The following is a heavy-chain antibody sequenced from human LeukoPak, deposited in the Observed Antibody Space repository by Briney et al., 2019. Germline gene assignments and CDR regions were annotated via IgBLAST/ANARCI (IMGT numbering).Heavy chain of an antibody. CDR2: INPNSGGT. CDR1: GYTFTGYY. D-gene: IGHD2-2*02. Sequence: ASVTVSCRASGYTFTGYYMHWVRQAPGQGLEWMGWINPNSGGTNYAQKFQGRVTMTRDTSISTAYMELSRLRSDDTAVYYCARIYCSSTSCYIDYWGQGTLVTVSS. CDR3: ARIYCSSTSCYIDY. V-gene: IGHV1-2*02. J-gene: IGHJ4*02.